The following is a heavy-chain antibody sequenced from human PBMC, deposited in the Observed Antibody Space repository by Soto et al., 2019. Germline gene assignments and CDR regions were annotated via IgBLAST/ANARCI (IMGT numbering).Heavy chain of an antibody. Sequence: PSQTLSLTCVVSVDSVTGNSVTWIWIRQSPSRGLEWLGRPKYRSRWCKDYAVSVKSRIIINPDTSNNQLSLQLNSVTPDDAAVYYCVSLIGNSWLDSWGQGTLVTVSS. V-gene: IGHV6-1*01. D-gene: IGHD2-8*01. CDR3: VSLIGNSWLDS. CDR1: VDSVTGNSVT. CDR2: PKYRSRWCK. J-gene: IGHJ5*01.